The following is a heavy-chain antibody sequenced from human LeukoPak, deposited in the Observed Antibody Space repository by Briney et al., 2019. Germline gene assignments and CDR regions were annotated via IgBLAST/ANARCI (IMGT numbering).Heavy chain of an antibody. CDR3: AKGQGVVVTAKKRLVDPLFDY. CDR2: ISGSGGST. CDR1: GFTFSSYG. V-gene: IGHV3-23*01. J-gene: IGHJ4*02. D-gene: IGHD2-21*02. Sequence: GGSLRLSCAASGFTFSSYGMSWVRQAPGKGLEWVSTISGSGGSTYYADSVKGRFTISRDNSKNTLYLQINSLRAEDTAVYYCAKGQGVVVTAKKRLVDPLFDYWGQGTLVTVSS.